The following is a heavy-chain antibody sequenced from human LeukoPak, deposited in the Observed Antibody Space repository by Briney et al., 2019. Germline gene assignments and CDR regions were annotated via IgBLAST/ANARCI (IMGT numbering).Heavy chain of an antibody. CDR2: ISTYNGNT. Sequence: ASVKVSCKASGYTFTSCGISWVRQAPGQGLEWMGWISTYNGNTHYAQKLQGRVTMTTDTSTSTAYMELRSLRSDDTAVYYCARSSLAVAGSVFDYWGQGTLVTVSS. CDR3: ARSSLAVAGSVFDY. CDR1: GYTFTSCG. J-gene: IGHJ4*02. V-gene: IGHV1-18*01. D-gene: IGHD6-19*01.